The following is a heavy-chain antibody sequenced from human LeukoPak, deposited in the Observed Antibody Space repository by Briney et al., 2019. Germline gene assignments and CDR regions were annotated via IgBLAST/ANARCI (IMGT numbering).Heavy chain of an antibody. V-gene: IGHV4-61*02. D-gene: IGHD5-24*01. CDR2: IYTSGST. CDR3: ARVDVKDGYSQYYFDY. J-gene: IGHJ4*02. CDR1: GGSISSGNHY. Sequence: PSETLSLTCTVSGGSISSGNHYWTWIRQPAGKGLEWIGRIYTSGSTNYNPSLKSRVTISVDTSKNQFSLKLSSVTAADTAVYYCARVDVKDGYSQYYFDYWGQGTLVTVSS.